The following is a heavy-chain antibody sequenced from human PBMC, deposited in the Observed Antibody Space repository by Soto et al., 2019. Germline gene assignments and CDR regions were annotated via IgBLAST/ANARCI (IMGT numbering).Heavy chain of an antibody. D-gene: IGHD3-16*01. V-gene: IGHV4-34*01. CDR1: GVSFIGYY. Sequence: SETLSLTCAVYGVSFIGYYWSWILQPPGKGLEWIGEINHSGSTNYNPSLKSRVTISVDTSKNQFSLKLSSVTAADTAVYYCASRLIWLAPCGQRTSVLVSS. CDR2: INHSGST. CDR3: ASRLIWLAP. J-gene: IGHJ5*02.